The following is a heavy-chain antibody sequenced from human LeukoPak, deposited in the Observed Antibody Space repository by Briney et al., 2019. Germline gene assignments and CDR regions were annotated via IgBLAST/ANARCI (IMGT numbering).Heavy chain of an antibody. CDR2: IHEDGSDK. J-gene: IGHJ3*02. CDR1: RFLFSIFG. D-gene: IGHD1-14*01. CDR3: ARTLRLGTPRAFDI. Sequence: PGGSLRLPCGVSRFLFSIFGVNWARRSRGEGGECLANIHEDGSDKYYVDSVKGRFTISRDNAKNSLYLQMNSLRAEDTALYYCARTLRLGTPRAFDIWGRGTMVTVSS. V-gene: IGHV3-7*05.